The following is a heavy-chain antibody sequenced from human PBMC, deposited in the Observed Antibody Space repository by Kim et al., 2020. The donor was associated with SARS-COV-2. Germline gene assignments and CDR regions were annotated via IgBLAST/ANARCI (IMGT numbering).Heavy chain of an antibody. CDR1: GGSISSGGYS. CDR3: ARGGRDYDFWSGYYGPPAQTLGEYYFDY. V-gene: IGHV4-30-2*01. J-gene: IGHJ4*02. D-gene: IGHD3-3*01. CDR2: IYHSGST. Sequence: SETLSLTCAVSGGSISSGGYSWSWIRQPPGKGLEWIGYIYHSGSTYYNPSLKSRVTISVDRSKNQFSLKLSSVTAADTAVYYCARGGRDYDFWSGYYGPPAQTLGEYYFDYWGQGTLVTVSS.